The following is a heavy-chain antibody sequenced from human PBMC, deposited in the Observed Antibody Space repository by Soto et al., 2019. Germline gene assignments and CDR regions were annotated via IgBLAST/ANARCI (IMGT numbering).Heavy chain of an antibody. V-gene: IGHV1-2*02. D-gene: IGHD4-4*01. CDR3: ASDYSNYYGSSSLDY. Sequence: ASVKVSCKASGYTFTGYYMHWVRQAPGQGLEWMGWINPNSGGTNYAQKFQGRVTMTRDTSISTAYMELSRLRSDDTAVYYCASDYSNYYGSSSLDYWGQGTLVTVSS. CDR1: GYTFTGYY. J-gene: IGHJ4*02. CDR2: INPNSGGT.